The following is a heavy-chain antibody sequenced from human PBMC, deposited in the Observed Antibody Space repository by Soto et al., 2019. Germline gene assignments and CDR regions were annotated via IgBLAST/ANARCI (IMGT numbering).Heavy chain of an antibody. CDR3: TRDSGGRDAY. CDR2: INTDGSTT. V-gene: IGHV3-74*01. CDR1: GFTFSTYW. Sequence: DVQLVESGGGLVQPGGSLRLSCAASGFTFSTYWMHWVRQAPGKGLEWVSRINTDGSTTNHADSVKGRFTISRDNAKNTLYLQMNSLRAEDTAVYYCTRDSGGRDAYWGQGTLVTVSS. D-gene: IGHD2-15*01. J-gene: IGHJ4*02.